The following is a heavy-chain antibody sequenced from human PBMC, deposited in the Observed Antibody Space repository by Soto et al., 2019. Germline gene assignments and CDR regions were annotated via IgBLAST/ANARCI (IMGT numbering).Heavy chain of an antibody. J-gene: IGHJ4*02. CDR2: INQDGSEK. Sequence: GGSLRLSCAASGFTFSTHWMTWVRQAPGKGLEWVANINQDGSEKYYVDSVKGRFTISRDNAKNSVHLQMNSLRAEDTAVYYCARDPYAYSYGQGYFDYWGQGTLVTVSS. D-gene: IGHD5-18*01. CDR3: ARDPYAYSYGQGYFDY. V-gene: IGHV3-7*01. CDR1: GFTFSTHW.